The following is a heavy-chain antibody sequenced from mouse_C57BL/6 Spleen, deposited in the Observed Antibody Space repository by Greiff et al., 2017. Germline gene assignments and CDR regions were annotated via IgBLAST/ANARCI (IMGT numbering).Heavy chain of an antibody. CDR1: GYTFTSYW. CDR2: IDPSDSET. V-gene: IGHV1-52*01. CDR3: ARRGGSYDFDY. J-gene: IGHJ2*01. Sequence: QVQLQQPGAELVRPGSSVKLSCKASGYTFTSYWMHWVKQRPIQGLEWIGNIDPSDSETPYNQKFKDKATLTADKSSSTAYMQLSSLTSEDAAVYSCARRGGSYDFDYWGQGTTLTVSS. D-gene: IGHD1-1*02.